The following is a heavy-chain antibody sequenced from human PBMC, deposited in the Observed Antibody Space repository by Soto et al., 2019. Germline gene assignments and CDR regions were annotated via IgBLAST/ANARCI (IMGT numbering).Heavy chain of an antibody. CDR2: IHHSGST. J-gene: IGHJ6*03. D-gene: IGHD2-21*01. CDR1: NGSMSNSNW. V-gene: IGHV4-4*02. Sequence: QVQLQESGPGLVKPSGTLSLTCGVSNGSMSNSNWWSWVRQPPGKGLEWIVEIHHSGSTNFNPSLKRRVTISIDNSKNFFSLTLSSVTAADTAVYFCARVLRVTLFREGIVDSYYMEVWGKGTTVTVAS. CDR3: ARVLRVTLFREGIVDSYYMEV.